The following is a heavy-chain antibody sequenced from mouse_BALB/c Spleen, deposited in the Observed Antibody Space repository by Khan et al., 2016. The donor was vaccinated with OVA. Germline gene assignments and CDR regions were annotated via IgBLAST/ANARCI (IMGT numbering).Heavy chain of an antibody. V-gene: IGHV1-85*01. J-gene: IGHJ4*01. CDR3: AREGLRGVAMDY. D-gene: IGHD2-4*01. Sequence: QVRLQQSGPELVKPGASVKISCKASHYTFTAYDINWVKQRPGQGPEWIGWIYPGDGSNKYNENFMGRATLTAAPSSTTAYMALTSLTSEKAAVYFCAREGLRGVAMDYWGQGTSVSVSS. CDR2: IYPGDGSN. CDR1: HYTFTAYD.